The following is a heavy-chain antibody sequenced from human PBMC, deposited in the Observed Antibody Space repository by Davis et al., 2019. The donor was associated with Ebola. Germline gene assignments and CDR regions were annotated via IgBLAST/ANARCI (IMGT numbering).Heavy chain of an antibody. CDR2: ISYDGSNK. Sequence: GESLKISCAASGFTFSAYGMHWARQAPGKGLEWVAVISYDGSNKYYADSVKGRFTISRDNSKNTLYLQMNSLRAEDTAVYYCARKTHLDYWGQGTLVTVSS. V-gene: IGHV3-30*03. J-gene: IGHJ4*02. CDR1: GFTFSAYG. CDR3: ARKTHLDY.